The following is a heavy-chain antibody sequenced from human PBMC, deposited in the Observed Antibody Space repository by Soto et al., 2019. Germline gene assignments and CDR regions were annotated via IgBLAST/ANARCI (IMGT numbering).Heavy chain of an antibody. CDR3: ARDGLPPSETFDI. V-gene: IGHV3-53*01. CDR2: IDNSVNT. Sequence: GGGLLQPGGSLRLSCAASGFTVSNNYMSWVRQAPGKGLEWVSVIDNSVNTYYADSVKGRFTISRDNSKNTVYLQMNSLRIEDTALYYCARDGLPPSETFDIWGQGTMVTVSS. CDR1: GFTVSNNY. D-gene: IGHD3-16*01. J-gene: IGHJ3*02.